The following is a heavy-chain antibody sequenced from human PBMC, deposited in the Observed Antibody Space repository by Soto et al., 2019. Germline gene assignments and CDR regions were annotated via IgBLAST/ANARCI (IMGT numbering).Heavy chain of an antibody. CDR3: ARLSSSSPVDY. Sequence: GGSLRLSCAASGFTFSSYAMSWVRQAPGKGLEWVSAISGSGGSTYYADSVKGRFTISRDNSKNTLYLQVNSLRVEDTAVYYCARLSSSSPVDYWGQGSLVTVSS. J-gene: IGHJ4*02. CDR2: ISGSGGST. D-gene: IGHD6-6*01. CDR1: GFTFSSYA. V-gene: IGHV3-23*01.